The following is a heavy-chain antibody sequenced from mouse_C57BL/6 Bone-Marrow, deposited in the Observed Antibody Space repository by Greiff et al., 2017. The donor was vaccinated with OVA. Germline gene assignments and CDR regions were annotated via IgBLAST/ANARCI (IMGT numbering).Heavy chain of an antibody. Sequence: EVQVVESGGGLVQPGGSMKLSCVASGFTFSNYWMNWVRQSPEKGLEWVAQIRLKSDNYATHYAESVKGRFTISRDDSKSSVYLQMNNLRAEDTGIYYCTVTTVVADWYFDVWGTGTTVTVSS. D-gene: IGHD1-1*01. V-gene: IGHV6-3*01. CDR1: GFTFSNYW. CDR2: IRLKSDNYAT. J-gene: IGHJ1*03. CDR3: TVTTVVADWYFDV.